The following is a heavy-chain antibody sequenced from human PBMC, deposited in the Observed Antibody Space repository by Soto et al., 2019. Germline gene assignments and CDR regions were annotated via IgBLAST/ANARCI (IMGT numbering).Heavy chain of an antibody. CDR3: ARAITIFGAVPWSAFDV. J-gene: IGHJ3*01. V-gene: IGHV3-7*05. D-gene: IGHD3-3*01. Sequence: DVQLVESGGALVQPGGSLRLSCAASGFPFTTYWMNWVRQAPGKGLEWVANIKQDGSERYYVDSVKGRFTISRDNAKISLYLQMNRLSADDTAVYYCARAITIFGAVPWSAFDVWGQGTMVTVST. CDR2: IKQDGSER. CDR1: GFPFTTYW.